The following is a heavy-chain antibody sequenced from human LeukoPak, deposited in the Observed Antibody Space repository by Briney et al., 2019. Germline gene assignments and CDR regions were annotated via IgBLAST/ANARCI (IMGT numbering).Heavy chain of an antibody. V-gene: IGHV3-30-3*01. Sequence: QPGRSLRLSCAASGFTFSSYAMHWVRQAPGKGLEWVAVISYDGSNKYYADSVKGRFTISRDNSKNTLYLQMNSLRAEDTAVYYCARAYGDYAADYWGQGTLVTVSS. CDR3: ARAYGDYAADY. D-gene: IGHD4-17*01. CDR1: GFTFSSYA. J-gene: IGHJ4*02. CDR2: ISYDGSNK.